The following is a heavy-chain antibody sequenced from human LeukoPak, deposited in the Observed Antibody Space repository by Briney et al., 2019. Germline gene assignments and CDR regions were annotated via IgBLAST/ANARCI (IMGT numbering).Heavy chain of an antibody. Sequence: SLRLSCTTSGFTFNVYAMSWVRQAPGKGLEWVGFVRGQAHGGTTDYAASVKGRFTISRDDSRSIVYLQMNSLKTEDAAMYYCTRDGGDSGYWGQGTLVTVSS. V-gene: IGHV3-49*04. CDR1: GFTFNVYA. CDR2: VRGQAHGGTT. J-gene: IGHJ4*02. D-gene: IGHD4-17*01. CDR3: TRDGGDSGY.